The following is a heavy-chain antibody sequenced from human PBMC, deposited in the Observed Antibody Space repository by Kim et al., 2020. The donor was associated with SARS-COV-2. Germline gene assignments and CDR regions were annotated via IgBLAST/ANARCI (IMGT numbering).Heavy chain of an antibody. J-gene: IGHJ5*02. CDR2: ISSSSSYI. CDR1: GFTFSSYS. D-gene: IGHD6-19*01. V-gene: IGHV3-21*01. Sequence: GGSLRLSCAASGFTFSSYSMNWVRQAPGKGLEWVSSISSSSSYIYYADSVKGRFTISRDNAKNSLYLQMNSLRAEDTAVYYCARDFIAVAGTGYNWFDPWGQGTLVTVSS. CDR3: ARDFIAVAGTGYNWFDP.